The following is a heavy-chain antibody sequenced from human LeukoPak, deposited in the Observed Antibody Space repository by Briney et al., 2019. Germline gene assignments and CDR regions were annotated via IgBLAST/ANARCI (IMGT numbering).Heavy chain of an antibody. CDR1: GFTFSSFW. J-gene: IGHJ4*02. V-gene: IGHV3-74*01. CDR2: IGGDGTI. Sequence: GGSLRLSCAASGFTFSSFWMHWVRQAPGKGLVWVARIGGDGTIRYADSVKGRFTISRDNAKDTLYLQMNSLRAEDTAVYYCAGTMFPYYFDYWGQGTLVTVSS. D-gene: IGHD3-10*02. CDR3: AGTMFPYYFDY.